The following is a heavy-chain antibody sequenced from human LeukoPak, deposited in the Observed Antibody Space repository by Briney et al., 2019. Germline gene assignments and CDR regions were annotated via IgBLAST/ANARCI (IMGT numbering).Heavy chain of an antibody. D-gene: IGHD3-3*01. CDR3: ARMDYDFWSGYYSDY. Sequence: PSETLSLTCTVSGGSISSSSYYWGWIRQPPGKGLEWIGSIYYSGSTYYNPSLKSRVTISVDTSKNQFSLKLSSVNAADTAVYYCARMDYDFWSGYYSDYWGQGTLVTVSS. CDR2: IYYSGST. CDR1: GGSISSSSYY. J-gene: IGHJ4*02. V-gene: IGHV4-39*07.